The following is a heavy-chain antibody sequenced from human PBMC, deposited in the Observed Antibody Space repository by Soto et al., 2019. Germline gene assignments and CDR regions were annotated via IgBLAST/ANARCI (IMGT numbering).Heavy chain of an antibody. D-gene: IGHD4-4*01. CDR1: GGTFSSYA. J-gene: IGHJ4*02. CDR3: APDRWPAHDYSHDVAN. Sequence: QVQLVQSGAEVKKPGYSVKVSCKASGGTFSSYAISWVRQAPGQGLEWMGGIIPIFGTANYAQKCQGRVTITADEPTSTAYMELSSLRSEDTAVYYCAPDRWPAHDYSHDVANGGKGTLVTVSS. V-gene: IGHV1-69*01. CDR2: IIPIFGTA.